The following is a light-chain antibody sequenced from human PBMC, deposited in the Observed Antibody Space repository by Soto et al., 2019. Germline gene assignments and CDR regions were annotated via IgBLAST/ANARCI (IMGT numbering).Light chain of an antibody. J-gene: IGKJ4*01. CDR2: AAS. CDR1: QSVSTN. V-gene: IGKV3-15*01. CDR3: QQYDERHPNRS. Sequence: EIVMTQSPATLSVSPGERATLSCRASQSVSTNLAWYQQKPGQAPRLLIYAASVRATGIPARFSGSGSGTELTLTISSLQSEDFAVYYCQQYDERHPNRSFGGGTKVEIK.